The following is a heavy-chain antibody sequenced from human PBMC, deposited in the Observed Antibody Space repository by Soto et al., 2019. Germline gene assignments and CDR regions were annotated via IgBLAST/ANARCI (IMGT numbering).Heavy chain of an antibody. J-gene: IGHJ6*01. CDR3: ARDLDYYDSSGYYSDYYYYGMDV. CDR1: GFTFSSYG. D-gene: IGHD3-22*01. CDR2: IWYDGSNK. V-gene: IGHV3-33*01. Sequence: QVQLVESGGGVVQPGRSLRLSCAASGFTFSSYGMHWVRQAPGKGLEWVAVIWYDGSNKYYADSVKGRFTISRDNSKNTLYLQMNSLRAEDTAVYYCARDLDYYDSSGYYSDYYYYGMDVW.